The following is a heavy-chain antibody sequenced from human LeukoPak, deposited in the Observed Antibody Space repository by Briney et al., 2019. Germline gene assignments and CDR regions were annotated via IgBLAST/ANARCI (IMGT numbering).Heavy chain of an antibody. V-gene: IGHV1-46*01. J-gene: IGHJ4*02. D-gene: IGHD3-3*01. CDR2: INPSGGST. CDR3: AREPKHPYYDFWSGPRD. Sequence: VASVKVSCKASGYTFTSYYMHWVRQAPGQGLEWMGIINPSGGSTSYAQKFQGRVTMTRDTSTSTVYMELSSLRSEDTAVYYCAREPKHPYYDFWSGPRDWGQGTLVTVSS. CDR1: GYTFTSYY.